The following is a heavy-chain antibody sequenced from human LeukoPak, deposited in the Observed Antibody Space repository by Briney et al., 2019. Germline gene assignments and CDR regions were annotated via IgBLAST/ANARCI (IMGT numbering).Heavy chain of an antibody. D-gene: IGHD3-10*01. CDR2: IKSKTDGGTT. J-gene: IGHJ6*03. V-gene: IGHV3-15*01. CDR1: GFTFSNAW. Sequence: GGSLRLSCAASGFTFSNAWMSWVRQAPGKGLEWVGRIKSKTDGGTTDYAAPVKGRFTISRDDSKNTLYLQMNSVKTEDTAVYYCTTVDSGSYLNYFYYFMDVWGKGTTVTVSS. CDR3: TTVDSGSYLNYFYYFMDV.